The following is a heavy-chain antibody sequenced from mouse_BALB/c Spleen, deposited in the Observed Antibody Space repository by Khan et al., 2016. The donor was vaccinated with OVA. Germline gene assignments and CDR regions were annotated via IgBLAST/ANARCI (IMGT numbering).Heavy chain of an antibody. CDR2: INPHIGET. CDR3: ARKNGSDFDY. J-gene: IGHJ2*01. Sequence: VQLQQSGPELVKPGASVKISCKASGYSFTGYFMNWVMQSHGKSLEWIGRINPHIGETFYNQKFMDKATLTVDKSSSTAHMELRSLASEDSAVYYCARKNGSDFDYWGQGTTLTVSS. D-gene: IGHD1-1*01. V-gene: IGHV1-20*02. CDR1: GYSFTGYF.